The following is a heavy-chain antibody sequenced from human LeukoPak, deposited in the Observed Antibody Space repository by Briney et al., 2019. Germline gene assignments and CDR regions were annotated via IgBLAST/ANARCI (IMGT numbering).Heavy chain of an antibody. J-gene: IGHJ5*02. Sequence: SETLSLTCTVSAGSTSSYYWSWIRQPPGEGLEWIAYVYSSEGTNFNPSLKSRVSVSLDTSKRQFSLKLRSVTAADTAVYFCARHRAAKGQYNWFDPWGQGTLVTVSS. CDR2: VYSSEGT. CDR3: ARHRAAKGQYNWFDP. V-gene: IGHV4-59*08. CDR1: AGSTSSYY. D-gene: IGHD6-25*01.